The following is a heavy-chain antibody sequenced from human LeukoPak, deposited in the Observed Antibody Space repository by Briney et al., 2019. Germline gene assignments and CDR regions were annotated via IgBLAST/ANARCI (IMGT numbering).Heavy chain of an antibody. Sequence: ASVKVSCKASGYTFTSYGISWVRQAPGQGLEWMGWISAYNGNTNYAQKFQGRVTMTRDTSTSTVYMELSSLRSEDTAVYYCARVGYFDWSDDYWGQGTLVTVSS. V-gene: IGHV1-18*01. J-gene: IGHJ4*02. D-gene: IGHD3-9*01. CDR3: ARVGYFDWSDDY. CDR2: ISAYNGNT. CDR1: GYTFTSYG.